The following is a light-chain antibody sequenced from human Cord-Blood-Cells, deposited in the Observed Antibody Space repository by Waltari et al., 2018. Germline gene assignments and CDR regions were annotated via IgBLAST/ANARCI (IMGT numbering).Light chain of an antibody. Sequence: QSALTQPRSVSGSPGQSVTISCTGTSSDGGGYHYVSWYQQHPGKAPKLMIYDVSKRPSGVPDRFSGSKSGNTASLTISGLQAEDEADYYCCSYAGSYTYVVFGGGTKLTVL. V-gene: IGLV2-11*01. J-gene: IGLJ2*01. CDR3: CSYAGSYTYVV. CDR1: SSDGGGYHY. CDR2: DVS.